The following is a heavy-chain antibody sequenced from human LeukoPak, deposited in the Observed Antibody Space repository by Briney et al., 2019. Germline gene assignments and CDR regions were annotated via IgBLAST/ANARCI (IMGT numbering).Heavy chain of an antibody. V-gene: IGHV4-39*01. CDR2: IYYSGST. D-gene: IGHD6-19*01. Sequence: TSETLSLTCTVSGGSISSNNYHWGWIRQPPGKGLEWIGSIYYSGSTYYNPSLKSRVTISVDTSKNQFSLKLSSVTAADTAVYYCVNSSPGGGWLVSGNFDYWGQGTLVTVSS. CDR1: GGSISSNNYH. CDR3: VNSSPGGGWLVSGNFDY. J-gene: IGHJ4*02.